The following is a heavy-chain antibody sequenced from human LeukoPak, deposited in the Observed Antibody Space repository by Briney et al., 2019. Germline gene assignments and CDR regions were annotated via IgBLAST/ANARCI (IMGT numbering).Heavy chain of an antibody. CDR3: ARGRGVPYYYDSSGYYPADH. J-gene: IGHJ5*02. CDR2: IYYSGST. Sequence: SETLSLTCTVSGGSISSYYWSWIRQPPGKGLEWIGYIYYSGSTYYNPSLKSRVTISVDTSKNQFSLKLSSVTAADTAVYYCARGRGVPYYYDSSGYYPADHWGQGTLVTVSS. D-gene: IGHD3-22*01. CDR1: GGSISSYY. V-gene: IGHV4-59*08.